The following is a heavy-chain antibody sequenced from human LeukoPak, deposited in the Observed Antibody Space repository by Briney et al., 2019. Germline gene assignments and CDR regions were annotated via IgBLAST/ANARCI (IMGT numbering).Heavy chain of an antibody. CDR3: ATSGWNGGGGFDP. V-gene: IGHV4-34*01. D-gene: IGHD3-16*01. CDR2: VSHSGTT. Sequence: SETLSLTCDVSGGSFSGYYYSWIRQPPGKGLEWIGEVSHSGTTNYNSSLKSRVSKSVGASSTQFSLIMTSVTAADTAVYYCATSGWNGGGGFDPWGQGILAIVSS. J-gene: IGHJ5*02. CDR1: GGSFSGYY.